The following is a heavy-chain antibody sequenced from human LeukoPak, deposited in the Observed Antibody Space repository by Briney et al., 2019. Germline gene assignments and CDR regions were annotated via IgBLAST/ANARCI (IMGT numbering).Heavy chain of an antibody. D-gene: IGHD3-10*01. CDR3: ARLPAPNQLRDYYGSGSYYKSTKDY. CDR1: GVSISSSSYY. Sequence: SETLSLTCTVSGVSISSSSYYWGWIRQPPGKGLEWIVSIYFSGRTYYNPSLKSLATISVDTSKNQFSLKLSSVTAANTAVYYCARLPAPNQLRDYYGSGSYYKSTKDYWGQGTLVTVSS. V-gene: IGHV4-39*01. CDR2: IYFSGRT. J-gene: IGHJ4*02.